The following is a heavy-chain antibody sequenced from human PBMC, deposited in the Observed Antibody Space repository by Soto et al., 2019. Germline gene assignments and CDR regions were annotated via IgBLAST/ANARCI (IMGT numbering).Heavy chain of an antibody. CDR2: SSASGRSR. D-gene: IGHD6-19*01. CDR1: GIEFSNYA. CDR3: ARDGNWLDVYFDV. J-gene: IGHJ4*02. V-gene: IGHV3-23*01. Sequence: GGSLRLSCVASGIEFSNYAMSWVRQAPGKGLEWVSISSASGRSRYHADSVKGRFTISRDNSKNTLYLHMTNLRAEDTAVYYCARDGNWLDVYFDVWGQGTPVTVSS.